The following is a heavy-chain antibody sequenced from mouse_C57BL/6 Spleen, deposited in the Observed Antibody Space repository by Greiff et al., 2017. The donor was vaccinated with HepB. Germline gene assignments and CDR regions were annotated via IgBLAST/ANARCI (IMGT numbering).Heavy chain of an antibody. CDR2: IRNKANGYTT. Sequence: EVKLVESGGGLVQPGGSLSLSCAASGFTFTDYYMSWVRQPPGKALEWLGFIRNKANGYTTEYSASVKGRFTISRDNSQSILYLQMNALRAEDSATYYCARGYYYGSSPFAYWGQGTLVTVSA. D-gene: IGHD1-1*01. V-gene: IGHV7-3*01. J-gene: IGHJ3*01. CDR3: ARGYYYGSSPFAY. CDR1: GFTFTDYY.